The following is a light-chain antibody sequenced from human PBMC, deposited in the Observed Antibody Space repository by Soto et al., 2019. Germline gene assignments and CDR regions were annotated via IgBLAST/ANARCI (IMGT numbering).Light chain of an antibody. CDR3: QTGVT. Sequence: EIVLTQSPCTLSLSLGERATLSCRASLSVSSSYLAWYQQKPGQAPRLLIYDASSRATGIPDRFSGSGSGTDFTLTISRLEPEDFAVYYCQTGVTFGGGTKVEIK. J-gene: IGKJ4*01. CDR2: DAS. CDR1: LSVSSSY. V-gene: IGKV3-20*01.